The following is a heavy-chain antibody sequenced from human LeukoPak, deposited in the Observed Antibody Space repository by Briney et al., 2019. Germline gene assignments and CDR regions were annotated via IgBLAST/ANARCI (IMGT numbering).Heavy chain of an antibody. Sequence: SETLSLTCTVSGGSISSYYWSWIRQPAGKGLEWIGRIYTSGSTNYNPSLKSRVTISVDTSKNQFSLKLSSVTAADTAVYYCARDGDYDILTGHFSYFDYWGQGTLVTVSS. CDR3: ARDGDYDILTGHFSYFDY. CDR1: GGSISSYY. D-gene: IGHD3-9*01. V-gene: IGHV4-4*07. CDR2: IYTSGST. J-gene: IGHJ4*02.